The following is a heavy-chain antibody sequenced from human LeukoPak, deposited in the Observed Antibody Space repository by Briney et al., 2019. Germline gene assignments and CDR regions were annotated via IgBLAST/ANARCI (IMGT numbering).Heavy chain of an antibody. Sequence: ASVKVSCKASGYTFTGYYMHWVRQAPGQGLEWMGWINPTSGGTNYAQKFQGRVTMTRDTSISTAYMELSRLRSDDTAVYYCAREKVGATAGAAFDIWGQGTMVTVSS. CDR1: GYTFTGYY. D-gene: IGHD1-26*01. J-gene: IGHJ3*02. V-gene: IGHV1-2*02. CDR2: INPTSGGT. CDR3: AREKVGATAGAAFDI.